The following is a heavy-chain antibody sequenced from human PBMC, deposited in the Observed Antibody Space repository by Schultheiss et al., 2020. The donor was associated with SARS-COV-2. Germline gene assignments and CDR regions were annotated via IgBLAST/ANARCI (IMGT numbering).Heavy chain of an antibody. CDR2: IYYSGST. CDR1: GGSVSSGSYY. J-gene: IGHJ3*02. CDR3: ARAPPPELEGVAARPFGAFDI. Sequence: SETLSLTCTVSGGSVSSGSYYWSWIRQPPGKGLEWIGYIYYSGSTYYNPSLKSRVTISVDTSKNQFSLKLSSVTAADTAVYYCARAPPPELEGVAARPFGAFDIWGQGTMVTVSS. V-gene: IGHV4-61*01. D-gene: IGHD6-6*01.